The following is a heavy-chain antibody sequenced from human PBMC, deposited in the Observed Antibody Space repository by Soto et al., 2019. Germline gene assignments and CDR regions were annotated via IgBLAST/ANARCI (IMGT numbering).Heavy chain of an antibody. CDR2: ISGSGGST. CDR1: GFTFSSYA. J-gene: IGHJ4*02. D-gene: IGHD2-15*01. V-gene: IGHV3-23*01. CDR3: AKFNPPGVAATQVQGY. Sequence: EVQLLESGGGLVQPGGSLRLSCAASGFTFSSYAMSWVRQAPGKGLEWVSAISGSGGSTYYADSVKGRFTISRDNSKNTLYLQMNSLRAEDTAVYYCAKFNPPGVAATQVQGYWGQGTLVTVSS.